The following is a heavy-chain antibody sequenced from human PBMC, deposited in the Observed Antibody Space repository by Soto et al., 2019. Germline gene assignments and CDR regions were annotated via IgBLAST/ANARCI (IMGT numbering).Heavy chain of an antibody. Sequence: EVQLLESGGGLVQPGESLRLSCAFSGFIFGNYMMTWVRQAPGKGLEWVSPIREGGESTYYADSVKGRFTISRDNSKNTLYLQMDSLGVEDTAVCYCAPHVHWSGVSCHYDAFDIRGQGTMVTVSS. CDR3: APHVHWSGVSCHYDAFDI. CDR1: GFIFGNYM. CDR2: IREGGEST. V-gene: IGHV3-23*01. J-gene: IGHJ3*02. D-gene: IGHD2-15*01.